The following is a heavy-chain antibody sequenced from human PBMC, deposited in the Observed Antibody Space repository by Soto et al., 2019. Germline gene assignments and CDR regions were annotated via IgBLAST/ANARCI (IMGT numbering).Heavy chain of an antibody. J-gene: IGHJ6*02. Sequence: GESLKISCKGSGYSFTSYWIGWVRQMPGKGLEWMGIIYPGDSDTRYSPSFQGQVTISADKSISTAYLQWSSLKASDTAMYYCARLGPIFGVVTLMEVWGQGTTVTVSS. CDR2: IYPGDSDT. CDR3: ARLGPIFGVVTLMEV. CDR1: GYSFTSYW. D-gene: IGHD3-3*01. V-gene: IGHV5-51*01.